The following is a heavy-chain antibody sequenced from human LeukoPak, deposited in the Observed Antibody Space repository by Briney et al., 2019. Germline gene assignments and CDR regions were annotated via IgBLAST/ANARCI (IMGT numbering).Heavy chain of an antibody. Sequence: GGSLRLSCAASGFTFSSYEMNWVRQAPGKGLEWVSYISSSGSTIYYADSVKGRFTISRDNSKNTLYLQMNSLRAEDTAVYYCAKAPTAGYYDAFDIWGQGTMVTVSS. J-gene: IGHJ3*02. CDR2: ISSSGSTI. CDR1: GFTFSSYE. CDR3: AKAPTAGYYDAFDI. V-gene: IGHV3-48*03. D-gene: IGHD3-9*01.